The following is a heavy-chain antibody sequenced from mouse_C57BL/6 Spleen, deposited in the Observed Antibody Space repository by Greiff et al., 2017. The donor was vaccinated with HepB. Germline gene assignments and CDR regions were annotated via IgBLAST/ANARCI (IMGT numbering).Heavy chain of an antibody. Sequence: QVQLKESGAELVMPGASVKLSCKASGYTFTSYWMHWVKQRPGQGLEWIGEIDPSDSYTNYNQKLKGKSTLTVDKSSSTAYMQLSSLTSEDSAVYYCARDYAFDYWGQVTTLTVSS. CDR3: ARDYAFDY. J-gene: IGHJ2*01. V-gene: IGHV1-69*01. CDR2: IDPSDSYT. D-gene: IGHD2-4*01. CDR1: GYTFTSYW.